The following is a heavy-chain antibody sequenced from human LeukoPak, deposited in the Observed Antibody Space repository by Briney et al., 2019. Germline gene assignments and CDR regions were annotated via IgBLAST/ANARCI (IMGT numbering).Heavy chain of an antibody. D-gene: IGHD2-21*02. CDR2: ITHSGST. V-gene: IGHV4-34*01. J-gene: IGHJ5*02. CDR3: AIGRGCDILS. Sequence: SETLSLTCAVYGVFFSGYYWSWIRQPPGKGLEWIGGITHSGSTNHNPSLKSRVTISVDTSNNQFSLKLSSVSAADTAVYYCAIGRGCDILSWGRGTLVTVSS. CDR1: GVFFSGYY.